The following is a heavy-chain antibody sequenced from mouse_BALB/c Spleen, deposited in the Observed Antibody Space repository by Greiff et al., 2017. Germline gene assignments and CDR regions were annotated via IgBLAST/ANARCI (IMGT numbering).Heavy chain of an antibody. CDR3: ARGVSLLRLPSAWFAY. CDR2: INPSNGRT. J-gene: IGHJ3*01. V-gene: IGHV1S81*02. Sequence: QVQLQQPGAELVKPGASVKLSCKASGYTFTSYWMHWVKQRPGQGLEWIGEINPSNGRTNYNEKFKSKATLTVDKSSSTAYMQLSSLTSEDSAVYYCARGVSLLRLPSAWFAYWGQGTLVTVSA. D-gene: IGHD1-2*01. CDR1: GYTFTSYW.